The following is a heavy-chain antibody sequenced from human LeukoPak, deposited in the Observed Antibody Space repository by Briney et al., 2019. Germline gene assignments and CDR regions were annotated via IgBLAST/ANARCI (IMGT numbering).Heavy chain of an antibody. D-gene: IGHD6-13*01. CDR2: ISSSSSTI. J-gene: IGHJ4*02. CDR1: GFTFSSYS. V-gene: IGHV3-48*01. CDR3: VRGAYSSCWLNFDY. Sequence: GGSLRLSCAASGFTFSSYSMNWVRQAPGKGLEWVSYISSSSSTIYYADSVKGRFTVSRDNSKNTLYLQMNSLRAEDTAVYYCVRGAYSSCWLNFDYWGQGTLVTVSS.